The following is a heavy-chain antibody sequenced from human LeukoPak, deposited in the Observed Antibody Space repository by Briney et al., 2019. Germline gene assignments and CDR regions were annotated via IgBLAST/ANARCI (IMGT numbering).Heavy chain of an antibody. CDR3: AKTRGPAATHPDY. J-gene: IGHJ4*02. V-gene: IGHV3-21*04. CDR2: ISSSSSYI. Sequence: PGGSLRLSCAASGFTFSSYSMNWVRQAPGKGLEWVSSISSSSSYIYYADSVKGRFTISRDNSKNTLYLQMNSLRAEDTAIYYCAKTRGPAATHPDYWGQGILVTVSS. D-gene: IGHD6-25*01. CDR1: GFTFSSYS.